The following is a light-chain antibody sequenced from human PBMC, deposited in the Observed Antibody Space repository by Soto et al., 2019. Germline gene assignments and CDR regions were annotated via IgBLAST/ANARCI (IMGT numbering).Light chain of an antibody. CDR1: SSDVCGYYS. Sequence: QSVLTHPPSASRSPGHSVTISCSGTSSDVCGYYSVSWYQHHPGKVHKLIIFDVDKWPSGVPDRFSGFKSGNTASLTVSGLRAEDEADYYCSSYAGSNTFVFGTGTKVPVL. CDR2: DVD. CDR3: SSYAGSNTFV. J-gene: IGLJ1*01. V-gene: IGLV2-8*01.